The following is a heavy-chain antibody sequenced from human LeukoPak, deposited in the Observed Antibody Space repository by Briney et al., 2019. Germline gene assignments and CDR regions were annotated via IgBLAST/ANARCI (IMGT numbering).Heavy chain of an antibody. CDR1: GSTFEDHG. J-gene: IGHJ4*02. D-gene: IGHD6-19*01. Sequence: GALRLSCAASGSTFEDHGMSWVRQVPGKGLEWVAGINWDGGSTGYADSAKGRFTISRDNAKNSLFLQMNSLRVEDTALYFCAMGDSSGWYFDYWGQGTLVTVSS. V-gene: IGHV3-20*04. CDR2: INWDGGST. CDR3: AMGDSSGWYFDY.